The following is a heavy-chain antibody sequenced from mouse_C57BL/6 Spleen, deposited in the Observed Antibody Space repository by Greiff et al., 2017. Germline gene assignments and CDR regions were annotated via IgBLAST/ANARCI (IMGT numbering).Heavy chain of an antibody. Sequence: VQLQQPGAELVKPGASVKLSCKASGYTFTSYWMHWVKQRPGQGLEWIGMIHPNSGSTNYNEKFKSKATLTVDKSSSTAYMQLSSLTSEDSAVYYCARSHSLLRGYFDYWGQGTTLTVSS. J-gene: IGHJ2*01. V-gene: IGHV1-64*01. D-gene: IGHD1-2*01. CDR3: ARSHSLLRGYFDY. CDR2: IHPNSGST. CDR1: GYTFTSYW.